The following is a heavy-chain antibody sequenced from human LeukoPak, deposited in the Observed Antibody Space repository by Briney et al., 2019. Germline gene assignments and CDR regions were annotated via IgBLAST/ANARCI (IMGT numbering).Heavy chain of an antibody. V-gene: IGHV3-66*01. D-gene: IGHD2-15*01. CDR1: GFTFTKAW. CDR3: TAGLFDSGGVDH. CDR2: DRGTA. Sequence: GGSLRLSCAASGFTFTKAWMTWVRQAPGKGLEWIGRDRGTADYAAPVKGRFTISRDYSKDILYLQMNSLKVEDTALYYCTAGLFDSGGVDHWGQGTLVSVSS. J-gene: IGHJ4*02.